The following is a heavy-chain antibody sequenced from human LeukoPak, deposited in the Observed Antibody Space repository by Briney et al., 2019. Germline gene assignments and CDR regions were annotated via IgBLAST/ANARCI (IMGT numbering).Heavy chain of an antibody. CDR3: ARDSPIPL. J-gene: IGHJ4*02. Sequence: PSEALSLTCTVSGGSISSYYWSWIRQPPGKGLEWIGYIYYSGSTNYNPSLKSRVTISVDTSKNQFSLKLSSVTAADTAVYYCARDSPIPLWGQGTLVTVSS. CDR1: GGSISSYY. V-gene: IGHV4-59*01. CDR2: IYYSGST.